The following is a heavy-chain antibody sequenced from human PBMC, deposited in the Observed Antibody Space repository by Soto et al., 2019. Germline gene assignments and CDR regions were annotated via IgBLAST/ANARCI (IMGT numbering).Heavy chain of an antibody. V-gene: IGHV3-11*01. CDR2: IDTIGTKI. J-gene: IGHJ4*02. CDR3: ASHYDMWSGYLSPVDY. Sequence: QVQLVESGGDLVKPGGSLRLSCAASGYTFSDYYMSWIRHAPGKGLEWISYIDTIGTKIYYADSVKGRFTITRDNAKNSLYLEMNSLRDEDTAVYYCASHYDMWSGYLSPVDYWGQGTLVTVSS. D-gene: IGHD3-3*01. CDR1: GYTFSDYY.